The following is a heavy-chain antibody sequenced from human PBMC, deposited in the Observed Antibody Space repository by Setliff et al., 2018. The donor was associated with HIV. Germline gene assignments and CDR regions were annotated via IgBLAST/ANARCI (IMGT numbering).Heavy chain of an antibody. CDR3: ARDRGSSSDYYYYGMDV. J-gene: IGHJ6*02. CDR2: INHNGTT. CDR1: GVSFNSYY. Sequence: LSLTCAVYGVSFNSYYWTWIRQPPGKGLEWIGEINHNGTTSYNSSLKSRVTILGDTSKNQFSLKLRSVTAADTAVYYCARDRGSSSDYYYYGMDVWGQGTTVTVSS. D-gene: IGHD6-6*01. V-gene: IGHV4-34*01.